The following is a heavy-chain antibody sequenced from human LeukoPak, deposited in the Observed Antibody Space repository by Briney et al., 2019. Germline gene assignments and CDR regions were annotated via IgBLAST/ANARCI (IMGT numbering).Heavy chain of an antibody. D-gene: IGHD1-26*01. CDR3: ARERIVGATDFDY. J-gene: IGHJ4*02. CDR1: GFIFDDYG. Sequence: PGGSLRLSCAASGFIFDDYGMSWVRQAPGKGLEWVSGINWNGGSTGYADSVKGRFTISRDSAKNSLYLEMSSLRADDTAVYYCARERIVGATDFDYWGQGTLVTVSS. V-gene: IGHV3-20*04. CDR2: INWNGGST.